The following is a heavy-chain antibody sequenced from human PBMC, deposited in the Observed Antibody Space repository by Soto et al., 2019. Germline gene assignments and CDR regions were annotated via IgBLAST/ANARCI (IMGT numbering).Heavy chain of an antibody. J-gene: IGHJ6*02. CDR1: GFTFSSYA. D-gene: IGHD4-4*01. V-gene: IGHV3-30-3*01. CDR2: ISYDGSNK. CDR3: ARDQEDYSNYEYYYGMDV. Sequence: QVQLVESGGGVVQPGRSLRLSCAASGFTFSSYAMHWVRQAPGKGLEWVAVISYDGSNKYYADSVKGRFTISRDNSKNTLYLQMNSLRAEDTAVYYCARDQEDYSNYEYYYGMDVWGQGTTVTVSS.